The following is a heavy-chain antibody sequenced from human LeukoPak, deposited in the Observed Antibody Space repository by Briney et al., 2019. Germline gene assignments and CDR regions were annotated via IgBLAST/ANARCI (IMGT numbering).Heavy chain of an antibody. CDR3: ARIATVRSDYYYYMDV. J-gene: IGHJ6*03. V-gene: IGHV1-18*01. CDR1: GYTFTSYG. Sequence: ASVKVSCKASGYTFTSYGISWVRQAPGQGLEWMGWISAYNGNTNYAQKLQGRVTMTTDTSTSTAYTELRSLRSDDTAVYYCARIATVRSDYYYYMDVWGKGTTVTVSS. D-gene: IGHD4-11*01. CDR2: ISAYNGNT.